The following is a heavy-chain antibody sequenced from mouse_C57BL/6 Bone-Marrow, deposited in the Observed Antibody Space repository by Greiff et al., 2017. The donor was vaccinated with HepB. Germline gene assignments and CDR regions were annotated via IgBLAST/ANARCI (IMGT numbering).Heavy chain of an antibody. CDR3: ARSYYGSSYDYFDY. J-gene: IGHJ2*01. D-gene: IGHD1-1*01. CDR1: GYTFTSYT. Sequence: VQLQESGAELARPGASVKMSCKASGYTFTSYTMHWVKQRPGPGLEWIGYINPSSGYTKYNQKFKDKATLTADKSSSTAYMQLSSLTSEDSAVYYCARSYYGSSYDYFDYWGQGTTLTVSS. CDR2: INPSSGYT. V-gene: IGHV1-4*01.